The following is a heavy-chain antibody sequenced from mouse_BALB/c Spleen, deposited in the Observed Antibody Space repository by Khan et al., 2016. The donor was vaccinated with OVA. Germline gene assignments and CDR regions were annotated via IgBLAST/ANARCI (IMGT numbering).Heavy chain of an antibody. CDR1: GYTFTSYV. V-gene: IGHV1S136*01. CDR2: IYPFNDDT. CDR3: APVGTYYVSFAY. Sequence: VQLKQSGPELVKPGASVKMSCKASGYTFTSYVMHWVKQKPGLGLEWIGYIYPFNDDTKYNEKFKGKATLTTDKSSSTAYMELTSLPSEDSAVSYCAPVGTYYVSFAYWGQGTLVTVSA. J-gene: IGHJ3*01. D-gene: IGHD1-1*01.